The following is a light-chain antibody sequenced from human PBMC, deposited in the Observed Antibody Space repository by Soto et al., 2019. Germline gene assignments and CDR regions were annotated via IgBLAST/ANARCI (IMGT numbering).Light chain of an antibody. CDR3: CSYAGSSTLV. V-gene: IGLV2-23*02. CDR1: SSDVGSYNL. CDR2: EVK. J-gene: IGLJ1*01. Sequence: QSVLTQPASVSGSPGQSITISCTGTSSDVGSYNLVSWYQHHPGKVPKLMIYEVKMRPSGVSNRSSGSKSGNTASLTISGLQAEDETDYYCCSYAGSSTLVFGTGTKVTVL.